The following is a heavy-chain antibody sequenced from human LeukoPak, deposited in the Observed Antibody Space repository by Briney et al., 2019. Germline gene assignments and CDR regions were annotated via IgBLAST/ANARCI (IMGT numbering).Heavy chain of an antibody. D-gene: IGHD4-11*01. CDR2: IKEDGSEK. CDR3: ARDYRREDYYFDY. J-gene: IGHJ4*02. V-gene: IGHV3-7*01. CDR1: GFTFSNYW. Sequence: GGSLRLSCAASGFTFSNYWMSWVRQAPEKGLEWVANIKEDGSEKYYVDSVKGRFTISRDNAKNSLYLQMNSLRAEDTAVYYCARDYRREDYYFDYWGQGTLVTVSS.